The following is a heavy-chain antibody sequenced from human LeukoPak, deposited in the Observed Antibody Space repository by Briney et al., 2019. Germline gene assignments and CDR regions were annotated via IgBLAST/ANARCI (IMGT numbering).Heavy chain of an antibody. CDR3: ARYASGSYYWFDP. CDR2: VYYTGSA. Sequence: PSETLSLTCTVSGGYISSTSYHWAWIRQPPGKGLEWIATVYYTGSAYYNPSLKSRVTISVDTSKSQFSLKLSSVTTADTALYYCARYASGSYYWFDPWGQGTLVTVSS. D-gene: IGHD3-10*01. CDR1: GGYISSTSYH. J-gene: IGHJ5*02. V-gene: IGHV4-39*01.